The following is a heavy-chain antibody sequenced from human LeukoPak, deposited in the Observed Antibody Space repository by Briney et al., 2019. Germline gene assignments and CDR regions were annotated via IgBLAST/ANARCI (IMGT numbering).Heavy chain of an antibody. J-gene: IGHJ2*01. V-gene: IGHV4-39*01. CDR2: IYYSGST. Sequence: IPSETLSLTCTVSGGSISSSSYYWGWIRQPPGKGLEWIGSIYYSGSTYYNPSLKSRVTISVDTSKNQFSLKLSSVTAADTAVYYCARVYYSNSYDYWYFDLWGRGTLVTVSS. CDR1: GGSISSSSYY. D-gene: IGHD6-13*01. CDR3: ARVYYSNSYDYWYFDL.